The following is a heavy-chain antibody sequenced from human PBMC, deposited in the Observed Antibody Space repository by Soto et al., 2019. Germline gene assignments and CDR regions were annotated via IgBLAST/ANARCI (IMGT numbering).Heavy chain of an antibody. Sequence: PSVTLSLTCTVSGGSISSSSYYWGWIRQPPGKGLEWIGSIYYSGSTYYNPSLKSRVTISVDTSKNQFSLKLSSVTAAETAVYYCARHSDTAMVTVHYWGQGTLVTVSS. CDR1: GGSISSSSYY. CDR3: ARHSDTAMVTVHY. J-gene: IGHJ4*02. V-gene: IGHV4-39*01. CDR2: IYYSGST. D-gene: IGHD5-18*01.